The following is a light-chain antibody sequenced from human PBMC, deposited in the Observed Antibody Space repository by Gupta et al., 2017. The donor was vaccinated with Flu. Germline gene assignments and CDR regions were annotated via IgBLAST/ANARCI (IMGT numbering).Light chain of an antibody. CDR3: MRGKPPWT. J-gene: IGKJ2*02. CDR1: QSLGYKNGLNY. Sequence: EVVMRQSPLSLSVTLGQAAYISCRSSQSLGYKNGLNYLYRLQQRPGQSPRRIIYEGSKRDLGVTDRFSGSAELNDFTLKSSRGEDEDGGVYYCMRGKPPWTFGQGTRLEI. CDR2: EGS. V-gene: IGKV2-30*01.